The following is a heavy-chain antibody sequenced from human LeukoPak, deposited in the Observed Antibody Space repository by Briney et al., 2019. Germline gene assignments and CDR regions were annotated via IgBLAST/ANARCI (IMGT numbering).Heavy chain of an antibody. D-gene: IGHD3-9*01. Sequence: GASVKVSCKASGYRFTSSGISWVRQDPGQGLEWMGWISAYNGNTNYAQKLQGRVTMTTDTSTSTAYMELRSLRSDDTAVYYCARGGDGDILTGLVFDYWGQGTLVTVSS. J-gene: IGHJ4*02. V-gene: IGHV1-18*01. CDR1: GYRFTSSG. CDR3: ARGGDGDILTGLVFDY. CDR2: ISAYNGNT.